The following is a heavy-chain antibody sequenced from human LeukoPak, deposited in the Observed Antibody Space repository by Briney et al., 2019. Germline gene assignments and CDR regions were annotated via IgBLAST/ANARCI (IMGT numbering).Heavy chain of an antibody. CDR2: ASYDGGNK. CDR1: GFALSMYT. CDR3: AKDVGDSSGYYYLNYYYYYGMDV. J-gene: IGHJ6*02. D-gene: IGHD3-22*01. Sequence: GGSLRLSCVASGFALSMYTLHWVRQAPGKGLECVAVASYDGGNKYYADSVKGRFTISRDNSKNTLYLQMNSLRAEDTAVYYCAKDVGDSSGYYYLNYYYYYGMDVWGQGTTVTVSS. V-gene: IGHV3-30-3*01.